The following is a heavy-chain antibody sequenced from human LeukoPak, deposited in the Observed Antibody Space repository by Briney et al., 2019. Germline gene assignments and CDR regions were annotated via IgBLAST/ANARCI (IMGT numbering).Heavy chain of an antibody. Sequence: SETLSLTCTVSGGSISSYYWSWIRQPPGKGLEWIGYIYYSGSTNYNPSLKSRVTISVDTSKNQFSLKLSSVTAADTAVYYCARVGEYCSSTSCYSAFDIWGQGTMVTVSS. V-gene: IGHV4-59*01. CDR2: IYYSGST. D-gene: IGHD2-2*02. CDR3: ARVGEYCSSTSCYSAFDI. CDR1: GGSISSYY. J-gene: IGHJ3*02.